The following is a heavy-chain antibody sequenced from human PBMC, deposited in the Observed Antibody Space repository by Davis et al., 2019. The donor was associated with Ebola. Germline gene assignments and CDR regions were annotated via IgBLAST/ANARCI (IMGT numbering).Heavy chain of an antibody. V-gene: IGHV1-3*01. Sequence: AASVKVSCKASGYTFTSYAMHWVRQAPGQRLEWMGWINAGNGNTKYSQKFQGRVTITRDTSASTAYMELSSLGSEDTAVYYCARERHDYGGIIRFDPWGQGTLVTVSS. CDR1: GYTFTSYA. CDR2: INAGNGNT. J-gene: IGHJ5*02. D-gene: IGHD4-17*01. CDR3: ARERHDYGGIIRFDP.